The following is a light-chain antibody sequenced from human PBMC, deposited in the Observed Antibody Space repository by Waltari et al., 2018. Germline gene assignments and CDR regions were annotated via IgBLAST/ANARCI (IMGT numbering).Light chain of an antibody. V-gene: IGKV1-12*02. CDR2: AAS. J-gene: IGKJ4*01. CDR1: QGISSW. Sequence: DIQMIQSPSSVSASVGDSVTITCRASQGISSWLAWYQQKPGKAPNLLISAASSLQSGVPSRFSGSGSGTDFTLTISSLQPEDFATYYCLQTNSLPFTFGGGTNVEIK. CDR3: LQTNSLPFT.